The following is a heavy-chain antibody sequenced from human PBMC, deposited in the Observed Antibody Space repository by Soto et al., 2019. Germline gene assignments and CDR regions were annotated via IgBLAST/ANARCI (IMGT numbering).Heavy chain of an antibody. CDR1: GGTFSSYA. CDR2: IIPSFGTA. CDR3: AVRLNWFDP. J-gene: IGHJ5*02. V-gene: IGHV1-69*12. Sequence: QVQLVQSGAEVKKPGSSVKVSCKASGGTFSSYAISWVRQAPGQGLEWMGGIIPSFGTANYAQKFRGRVTITADEATNTAYRWLSSLRAEDTAVYYCAVRLNWFDPWGQGTLVTVSS.